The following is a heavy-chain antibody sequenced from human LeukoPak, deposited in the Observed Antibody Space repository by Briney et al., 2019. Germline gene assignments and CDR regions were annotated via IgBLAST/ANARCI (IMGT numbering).Heavy chain of an antibody. CDR2: IIPILGIA. Sequence: GASVKVSCKASGGTFSSYAISWVRQAPGQGLEWMGRIIPILGIANYAQKFQGRVTITADKSTSTAYMELSSLRSEDTAVYYCAGSSSASYYFDYWGQGTLVTVSS. V-gene: IGHV1-69*04. D-gene: IGHD6-6*01. J-gene: IGHJ4*02. CDR1: GGTFSSYA. CDR3: AGSSSASYYFDY.